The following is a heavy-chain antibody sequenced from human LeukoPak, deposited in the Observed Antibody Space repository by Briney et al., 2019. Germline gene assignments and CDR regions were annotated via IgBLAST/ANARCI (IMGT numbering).Heavy chain of an antibody. D-gene: IGHD6-19*01. Sequence: ASVKVSCKASGGTFSSYAISWVRQAPGQGLEWMGGIIPIFGTANYAQKFQGRVTITADKSTSTAYMELRSLRSDDTAVYYCARAVAGPGYFDYWGQGTLVTVSS. J-gene: IGHJ4*02. CDR2: IIPIFGTA. CDR1: GGTFSSYA. V-gene: IGHV1-69*06. CDR3: ARAVAGPGYFDY.